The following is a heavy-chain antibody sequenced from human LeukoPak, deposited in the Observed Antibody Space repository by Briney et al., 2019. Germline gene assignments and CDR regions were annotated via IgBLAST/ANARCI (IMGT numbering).Heavy chain of an antibody. CDR3: ARDQSNGWYGVY. J-gene: IGHJ4*02. CDR2: IVYDGSNK. CDR1: GFTFSRYA. Sequence: GGSLRLSCTASGFTFSRYAMHWVRQAPGKGLEWVAVIVYDGSNKFYADSVKGRFTISRDNSKNTLYLQMNSLRPEDTGVYYCARDQSNGWYGVYWGQGTLVTVSS. D-gene: IGHD6-19*01. V-gene: IGHV3-30-3*01.